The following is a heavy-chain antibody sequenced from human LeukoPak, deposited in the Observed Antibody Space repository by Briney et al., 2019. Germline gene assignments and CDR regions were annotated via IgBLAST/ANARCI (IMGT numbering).Heavy chain of an antibody. CDR3: ARDPVREFGELLYDAFDI. D-gene: IGHD3-10*01. CDR1: GYTFTSYY. Sequence: ASVKVSCKASGYTFTSYYMHWVRQAPGQGLEWMGIINPSGGSTSYAQKFQGRVTMTRDTSTSTVYMELSSLRSEDTAVYYCARDPVREFGELLYDAFDIWGRGTMVTVSS. V-gene: IGHV1-46*03. J-gene: IGHJ3*02. CDR2: INPSGGST.